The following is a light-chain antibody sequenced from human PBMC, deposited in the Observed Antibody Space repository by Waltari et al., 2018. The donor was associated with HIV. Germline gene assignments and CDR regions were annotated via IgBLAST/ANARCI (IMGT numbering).Light chain of an antibody. V-gene: IGKV3-11*01. CDR3: QQHTSWPLT. CDR2: DAS. CDR1: QSVGNQ. Sequence: IVLKQSPATLSLSPGERADLSCRASQSVGNQLSWYQQKPGQAPRLLINDASNRAPGIPGRFSATGSGTDFTLTINSLESEDFAIYYCQQHTSWPLTFGGGTKVEIK. J-gene: IGKJ4*01.